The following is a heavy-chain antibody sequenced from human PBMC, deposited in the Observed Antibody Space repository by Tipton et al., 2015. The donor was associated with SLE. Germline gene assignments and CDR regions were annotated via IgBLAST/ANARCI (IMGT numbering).Heavy chain of an antibody. CDR1: GGSISSYY. Sequence: TLSLTCTVSGGSISSYYWSWIRQPPGKGLEWIGYIYYSGSTNYKPSLKSRVTISVDTSKNQFSLKLSSVTAADTAVYYCASQRGYSYGVDYWGQGTLVTVSS. CDR3: ASQRGYSYGVDY. D-gene: IGHD5-18*01. CDR2: IYYSGST. J-gene: IGHJ4*02. V-gene: IGHV4-59*01.